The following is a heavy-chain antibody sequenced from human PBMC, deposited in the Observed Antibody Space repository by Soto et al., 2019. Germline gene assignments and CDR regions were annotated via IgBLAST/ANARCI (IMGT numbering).Heavy chain of an antibody. CDR1: GFTFSSYS. CDR3: ARGSIVATSLTPFDY. V-gene: IGHV3-21*01. J-gene: IGHJ4*02. Sequence: NPGGSLRLSCAASGFTFSSYSMNWVRQAPGKGLEWVSSISTSSTYIYYADSVKGRFTVSRDNAKNSLYLQINSLRDEDTAVYYCARGSIVATSLTPFDYWGQGTQVTSPQ. D-gene: IGHD5-12*01. CDR2: ISTSSTYI.